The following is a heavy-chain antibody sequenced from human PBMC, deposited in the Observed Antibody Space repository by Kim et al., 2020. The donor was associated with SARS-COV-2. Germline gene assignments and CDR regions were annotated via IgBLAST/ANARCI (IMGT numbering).Heavy chain of an antibody. CDR3: ASIVVVPARKQIYYYYGMDV. CDR2: IIPILGIA. D-gene: IGHD2-2*01. J-gene: IGHJ6*02. V-gene: IGHV1-69*04. CDR1: GGTFSSYA. Sequence: SVKVSCKASGGTFSSYAISWVRQAPGQGLEWMGRIIPILGIANYAQKFQGRVTITADKSTSTAYMELSSLRSEDTAVYYCASIVVVPARKQIYYYYGMDVWGQGTTVTVSS.